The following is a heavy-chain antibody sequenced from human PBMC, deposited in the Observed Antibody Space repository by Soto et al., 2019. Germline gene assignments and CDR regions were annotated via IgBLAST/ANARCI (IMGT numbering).Heavy chain of an antibody. CDR1: GFTFSNYW. D-gene: IGHD3-3*01. CDR3: AGEKYYDFWSGYSYYYYYYIDV. Sequence: GGSLRLSCVASGFTFSNYWMSWVRQAPGKGLEWVANIKQDGSEKSYVDAVEGRFTISRENAKKSLYLQMNSLRAEDTVVYFCAGEKYYDFWSGYSYYYYYYIDVWGKGTTVTVSS. J-gene: IGHJ6*03. V-gene: IGHV3-7*01. CDR2: IKQDGSEK.